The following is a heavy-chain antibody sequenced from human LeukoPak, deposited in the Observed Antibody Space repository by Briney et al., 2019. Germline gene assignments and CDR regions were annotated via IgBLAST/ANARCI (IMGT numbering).Heavy chain of an antibody. D-gene: IGHD2-2*01. J-gene: IGHJ1*01. CDR1: GFSFSNYA. V-gene: IGHV3-23*01. CDR2: IGGSGDST. Sequence: AGGSLRLSCAASGFSFSNYAMTWVRQAPGKGLEWVSAIGGSGDSTYYADSVKGRFTISRDNPKNTLYLQMISLRAEDTAVYYCAKGGSIVVVPAAEHWGQGTLVTVSS. CDR3: AKGGSIVVVPAAEH.